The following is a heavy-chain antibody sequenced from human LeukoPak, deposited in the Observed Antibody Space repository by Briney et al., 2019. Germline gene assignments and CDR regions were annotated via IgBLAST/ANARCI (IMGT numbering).Heavy chain of an antibody. D-gene: IGHD3-10*02. CDR2: ISSIGSNI. J-gene: IGHJ6*04. V-gene: IGHV3-48*03. CDR3: AELGITMIGGV. CDR1: GFTFSSYE. Sequence: PGGSLRLSCAASGFTFSSYEMNWVRQAPGKGLEGVSYISSIGSNIYYADSVKGRITISRDNAKNSLYLQMNSLRAEDTAVYYCAELGITMIGGVWGKGTTVTISS.